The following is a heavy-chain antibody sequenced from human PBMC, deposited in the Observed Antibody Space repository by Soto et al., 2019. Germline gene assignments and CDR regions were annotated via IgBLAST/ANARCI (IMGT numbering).Heavy chain of an antibody. Sequence: SDTLSLTCTVSGISISSYYWSWIRQPPGKGLEWIGYLYNTGSTIYNPSLESRVTISVDTSKNQFSLKLNSVTAADTAVYYCARDLWGYCGTDCYPLDVWGPGTTVTVS. J-gene: IGHJ6*02. CDR3: ARDLWGYCGTDCYPLDV. V-gene: IGHV4-59*01. CDR1: GISISSYY. CDR2: LYNTGST. D-gene: IGHD2-21*02.